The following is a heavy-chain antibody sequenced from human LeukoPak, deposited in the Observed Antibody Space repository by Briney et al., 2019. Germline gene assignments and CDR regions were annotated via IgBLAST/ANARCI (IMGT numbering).Heavy chain of an antibody. V-gene: IGHV3-23*01. Sequence: GGSLRLSCAASGFTLSSYAMSWVRQAPGKGLEWVSAISGSGGSTYYADSVKGRFTISRDNSKNTLYLQMNSLRAEDTAVYYCAKSVRGVIIFDYWGQGTLVTVSS. J-gene: IGHJ4*02. CDR3: AKSVRGVIIFDY. CDR2: ISGSGGST. D-gene: IGHD3-10*01. CDR1: GFTLSSYA.